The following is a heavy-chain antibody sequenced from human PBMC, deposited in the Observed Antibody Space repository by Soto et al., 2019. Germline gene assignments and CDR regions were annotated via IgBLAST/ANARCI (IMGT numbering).Heavy chain of an antibody. J-gene: IGHJ4*02. CDR2: ISGSGGST. CDR1: GFTFSSYA. CDR3: AKDRGAMVRGVTYFDY. Sequence: GGSLRLSCAASGFTFSSYAMSWVRQAPGKGLEWVSAISGSGGSTYYADSVKGRFTISRDNSKNTLYLQMNSLRAEDTAVYYCAKDRGAMVRGVTYFDYWGQGTLVTVSS. D-gene: IGHD3-10*01. V-gene: IGHV3-23*01.